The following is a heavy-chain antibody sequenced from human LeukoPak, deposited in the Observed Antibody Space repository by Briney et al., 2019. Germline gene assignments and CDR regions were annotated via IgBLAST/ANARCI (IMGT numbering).Heavy chain of an antibody. CDR1: GFTFSSYW. J-gene: IGHJ4*02. V-gene: IGHV3-74*01. D-gene: IGHD6-6*01. Sequence: GGSPRLSCAASGFTFSSYWIHWVRQAPGKGLVWVSIINSDGSTTNYADSVKGRFTISRDNAKNTLYLQLNSLRPEDTAIYYCARDYSSWFDYWGQGTLVTVSS. CDR3: ARDYSSWFDY. CDR2: INSDGSTT.